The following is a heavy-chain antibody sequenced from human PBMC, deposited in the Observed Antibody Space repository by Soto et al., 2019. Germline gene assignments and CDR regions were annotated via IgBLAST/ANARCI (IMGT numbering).Heavy chain of an antibody. V-gene: IGHV4-30-2*06. CDR1: VASISYGGFS. J-gene: IGHJ4*02. Sequence: PSETLSLTCTVSVASISYGGFSWSWIRQSPGKGLEWIGYISHLENTYFHPSFKSRLTMSIDRRRNQFSLNLSSVTAADMAVYYCARGGGYDSFDYWGQGVLVTVSS. CDR3: ARGGGYDSFDY. CDR2: ISHLENT. D-gene: IGHD5-12*01.